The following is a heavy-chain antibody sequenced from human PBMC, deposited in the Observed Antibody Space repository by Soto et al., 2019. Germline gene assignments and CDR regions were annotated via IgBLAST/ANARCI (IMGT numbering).Heavy chain of an antibody. CDR3: ARRGYDYVWGSYRPYYGMDG. Sequence: GESLKISCKGSGYSFTSCWISWVRQMPGKGLEWMGRIDPSDSYTNYSPSFQGHVTISADKSISTAYLQWSSLKASDTAMYYCARRGYDYVWGSYRPYYGMDGWGQGTTVTVSS. CDR1: GYSFTSCW. V-gene: IGHV5-10-1*01. CDR2: IDPSDSYT. J-gene: IGHJ6*02. D-gene: IGHD3-16*02.